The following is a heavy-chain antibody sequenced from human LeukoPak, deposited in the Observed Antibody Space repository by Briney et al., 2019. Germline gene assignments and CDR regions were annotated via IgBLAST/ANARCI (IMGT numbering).Heavy chain of an antibody. D-gene: IGHD3-3*01. CDR3: ARDRAGGLRFVEWLSAFDY. J-gene: IGHJ4*02. CDR2: ISTIGIT. Sequence: PSETLSLTCTVSSGSISSSNYYWSWIRQPAGKGLEWIGRISTIGITNYNPSLNSRVTISIDTSKNQFSLKLSSVTAADTAVYYCARDRAGGLRFVEWLSAFDYWGQGTLVTVSS. CDR1: SGSISSSNYY. V-gene: IGHV4-61*02.